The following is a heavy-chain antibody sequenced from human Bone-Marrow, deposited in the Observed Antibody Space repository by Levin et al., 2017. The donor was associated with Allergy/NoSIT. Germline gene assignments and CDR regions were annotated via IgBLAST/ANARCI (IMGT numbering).Heavy chain of an antibody. J-gene: IGHJ6*02. Sequence: GSLRLSCTVSGGSVSSGSYYWSWIRQPPGTGLEWIGYIYYSGSTNYNPSLKSRVTISVDTSKNQFSLKRSSVTAADTAVYYCAGGVGGIAVAGYYYYYGMDVWGQGTTVTVSS. D-gene: IGHD6-19*01. CDR2: IYYSGST. CDR3: AGGVGGIAVAGYYYYYGMDV. V-gene: IGHV4-61*01. CDR1: GGSVSSGSYY.